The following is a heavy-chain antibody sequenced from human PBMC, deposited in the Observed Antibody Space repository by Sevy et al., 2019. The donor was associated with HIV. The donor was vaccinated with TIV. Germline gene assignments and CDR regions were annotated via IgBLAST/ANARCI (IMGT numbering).Heavy chain of an antibody. Sequence: GGSLRLSCTASGFTFGDYAMSWFRQAPGKGLEWVGFIRSKAYGGTTEYAASVKGRFTISRDDSKSIAYLRMNSLKTEDTAVYYCTRARSTTVVTGFDYWGQGTLVTVSS. CDR1: GFTFGDYA. CDR2: IRSKAYGGTT. D-gene: IGHD4-17*01. J-gene: IGHJ4*02. CDR3: TRARSTTVVTGFDY. V-gene: IGHV3-49*03.